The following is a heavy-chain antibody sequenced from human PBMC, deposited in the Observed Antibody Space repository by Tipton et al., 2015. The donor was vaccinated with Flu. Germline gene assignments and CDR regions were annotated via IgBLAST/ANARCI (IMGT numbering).Heavy chain of an antibody. CDR1: GFTFSIYA. Sequence: SLRLSCAASGFTFSIYAMSWVRQAPGKRLEWISDISGGGGGTYYADSVKGRFTISRDNSKNMLYLRMNSLSAEDTAIYYCAKVIPEKVSGLDYWGQGTLVTVS. J-gene: IGHJ4*02. CDR2: ISGGGGGT. V-gene: IGHV3-23*01. CDR3: AKVIPEKVSGLDY. D-gene: IGHD5/OR15-5a*01.